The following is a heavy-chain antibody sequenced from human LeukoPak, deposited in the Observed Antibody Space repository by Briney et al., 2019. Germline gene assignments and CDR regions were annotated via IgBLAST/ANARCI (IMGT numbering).Heavy chain of an antibody. D-gene: IGHD1-26*01. CDR1: GFTFDDYA. CDR2: ISWNSGSI. J-gene: IGHJ1*01. V-gene: IGHV3-9*01. CDR3: AREEWELKGAKYFQH. Sequence: GRSLRLSCAASGFTFDDYAMHWVRQAPGKGLEWVSGISWNSGSIGYADSVKGRFTISRDNAKNSLYLQMNSLRAEDTAVYYCAREEWELKGAKYFQHWGQGTLVTVSS.